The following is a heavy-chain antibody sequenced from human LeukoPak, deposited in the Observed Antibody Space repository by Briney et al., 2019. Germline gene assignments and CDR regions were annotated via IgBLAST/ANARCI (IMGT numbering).Heavy chain of an antibody. Sequence: GASVKVSCKASGYTFTRYGISWVRQAPGQGLRWLGWISASNGNTNYAQKSRDRVTMSTDTSTGTAYLDVRSLTSDDTAVYYCARDHSNWNYAPDFWGQGTLVIVSS. V-gene: IGHV1-18*01. CDR2: ISASNGNT. D-gene: IGHD1-7*01. CDR1: GYTFTRYG. J-gene: IGHJ4*02. CDR3: ARDHSNWNYAPDF.